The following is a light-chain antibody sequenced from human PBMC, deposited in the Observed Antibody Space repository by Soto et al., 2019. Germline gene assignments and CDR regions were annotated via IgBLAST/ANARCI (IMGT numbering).Light chain of an antibody. CDR2: SNN. V-gene: IGLV1-44*01. CDR1: SSNIGSNT. J-gene: IGLJ2*01. CDR3: AAWDDSLNVVV. Sequence: QSVLTQPPSASGTPGQRVTISCSGSSSNIGSNTVNWYQQLPGTAPKLLMYSNNQRPSGIPDRFSGSKSATTASLAISGLQSEDEADYYCAAWDDSLNVVVFGGGTQLTVL.